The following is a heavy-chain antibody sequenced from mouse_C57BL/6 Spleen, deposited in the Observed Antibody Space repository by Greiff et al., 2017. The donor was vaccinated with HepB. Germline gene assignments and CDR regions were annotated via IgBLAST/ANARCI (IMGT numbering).Heavy chain of an antibody. Sequence: QVHVKQSGAELAKPGASVKLSCKASGYTFTSYWMHWVKQRPGQGLEWIGYINPSSGYTKYNQKFKDKATLTADKSSSTAYMQLSSLTYEDSAVYYCAKDYPGLDYWGQGTTLTVSS. CDR1: GYTFTSYW. CDR2: INPSSGYT. V-gene: IGHV1-7*01. J-gene: IGHJ2*01. D-gene: IGHD2-4*01. CDR3: AKDYPGLDY.